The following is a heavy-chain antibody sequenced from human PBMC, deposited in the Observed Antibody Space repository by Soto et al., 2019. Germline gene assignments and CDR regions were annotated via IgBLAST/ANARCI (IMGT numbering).Heavy chain of an antibody. V-gene: IGHV3-48*02. CDR1: GFTFSSYS. D-gene: IGHD3-3*01. CDR3: ATPVVRFLEWTTDY. CDR2: ITNGGTTI. J-gene: IGHJ4*02. Sequence: GGSLRLSWAASGFTFSSYSMNWVRQAPGKGLEWISYITNGGTTIYYADSVKGRFTISRDNAKNSLYLHMSSLRDDDTAVYYCATPVVRFLEWTTDYWGQGTLVTVSS.